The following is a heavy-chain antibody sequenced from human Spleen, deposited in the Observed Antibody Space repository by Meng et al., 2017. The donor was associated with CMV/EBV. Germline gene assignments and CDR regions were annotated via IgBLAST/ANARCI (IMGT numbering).Heavy chain of an antibody. J-gene: IGHJ1*01. CDR1: GFSFSYYS. CDR3: ARAALTDYRFFQH. V-gene: IGHV3-23*01. D-gene: IGHD4-11*01. CDR2: ISCGIGNT. Sequence: EVQLLESGGDLVQPGGSLRVSCEASGFSFSYYSMTWVRQCPGKGLEWVSAISCGIGNTYYADSVKGRFTISRDNSRSTVYLQMNSLRAEDTAVYYCARAALTDYRFFQHWGQGTLVTVSS.